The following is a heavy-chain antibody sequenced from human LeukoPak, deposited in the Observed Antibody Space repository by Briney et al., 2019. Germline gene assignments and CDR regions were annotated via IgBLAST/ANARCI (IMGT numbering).Heavy chain of an antibody. CDR1: GFTFSSYG. J-gene: IGHJ4*02. CDR2: INEDGSEK. V-gene: IGHV3-7*01. D-gene: IGHD6-19*01. CDR3: TRDSGRFRLDY. Sequence: GGSLRLSCAASGFTFSSYGMHWVRQAPGKGLEWVASINEDGSEKYYADSVKGRFTVSRDNAKNSLYLQMYSLRVEDTAVYYCTRDSGRFRLDYWGQGILVTVSS.